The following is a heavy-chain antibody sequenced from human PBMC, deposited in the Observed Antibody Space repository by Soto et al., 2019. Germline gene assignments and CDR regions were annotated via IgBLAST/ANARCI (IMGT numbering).Heavy chain of an antibody. Sequence: GSLRLSCAASGFTVSSNYMSWVRQAPGKGLEWVSVIYSGGSTYYADSVKGRFTISRDNSKNTLYLQMNSLRAEDTAVYYCARRYCSGGSCYFDYWGQGTLVTVSS. D-gene: IGHD2-15*01. CDR2: IYSGGST. V-gene: IGHV3-53*01. CDR3: ARRYCSGGSCYFDY. J-gene: IGHJ4*02. CDR1: GFTVSSNY.